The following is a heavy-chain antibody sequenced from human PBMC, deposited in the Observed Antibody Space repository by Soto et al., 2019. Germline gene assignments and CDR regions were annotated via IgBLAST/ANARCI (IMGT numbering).Heavy chain of an antibody. Sequence: QVHLVQSGAEVKKPGASVKVSCKASGYTLTSYGISWVRQAPGQGLQWMGWISAYNGNTNYADKFQGRVPMTTDTSTSTAHMEVRSLRSDDTAVYYCARAGAFYETSCYPWSTFDIWGQGTMVTVSS. V-gene: IGHV1-18*01. CDR1: GYTLTSYG. D-gene: IGHD3-22*01. J-gene: IGHJ3*02. CDR3: ARAGAFYETSCYPWSTFDI. CDR2: ISAYNGNT.